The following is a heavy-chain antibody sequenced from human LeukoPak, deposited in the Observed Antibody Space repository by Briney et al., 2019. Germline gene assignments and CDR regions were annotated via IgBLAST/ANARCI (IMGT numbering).Heavy chain of an antibody. V-gene: IGHV4-61*08. CDR2: IYYSGST. D-gene: IGHD2-2*01. Sequence: SETLSLTCTVSGGSISSGGYYWSWIRQHPGKGLEWIGYIYYSGSTNYNPSLKSRVTMSVDTSKNQFSLKLSSVTAADTAVYYCARSSTSCYDYYYYGMDVWGQGTTVTVSS. J-gene: IGHJ6*02. CDR3: ARSSTSCYDYYYYGMDV. CDR1: GGSISSGGYY.